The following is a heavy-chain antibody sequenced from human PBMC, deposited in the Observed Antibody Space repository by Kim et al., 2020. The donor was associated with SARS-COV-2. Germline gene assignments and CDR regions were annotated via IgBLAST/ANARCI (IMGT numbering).Heavy chain of an antibody. J-gene: IGHJ4*02. D-gene: IGHD6-13*01. V-gene: IGHV4-31*02. Sequence: YNPALKSRVTKSVDTSKNQYSLRLGSGTAADTAVYYCARDHISSSWSFDYWGQGTLVTVSS. CDR3: ARDHISSSWSFDY.